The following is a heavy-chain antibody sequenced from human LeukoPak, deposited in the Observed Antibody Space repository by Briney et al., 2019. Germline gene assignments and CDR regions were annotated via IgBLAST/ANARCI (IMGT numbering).Heavy chain of an antibody. J-gene: IGHJ4*02. CDR2: IDTTSTYI. CDR1: GFTLSSYG. V-gene: IGHV3-21*01. Sequence: PGGSLRLSCAASGFTLSSYGMSWVRQAPGKGLEWVASIDTTSTYIFYGDSVRGRFTISRDHATNSLSLQMHSLTAGDTAVYYCARSRRDSAWYIDDYWGQGTLVTVSS. CDR3: ARSRRDSAWYIDDY. D-gene: IGHD6-13*01.